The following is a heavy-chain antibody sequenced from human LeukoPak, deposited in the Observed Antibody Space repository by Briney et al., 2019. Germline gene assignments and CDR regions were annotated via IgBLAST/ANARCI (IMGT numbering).Heavy chain of an antibody. V-gene: IGHV3-72*01. D-gene: IGHD3-22*01. Sequence: GGSLRLSCVASGFTVSDHYIDWVRQAPGKGLEWVGRNRDRSKSYTTDYAASVRGRFTISRDDSKNSLYLQMYSLKTEDTAVYFCTRPSYYDSRGYSTNGFDIWGQGTMVTVSS. CDR1: GFTVSDHY. CDR3: TRPSYYDSRGYSTNGFDI. CDR2: NRDRSKSYTT. J-gene: IGHJ3*02.